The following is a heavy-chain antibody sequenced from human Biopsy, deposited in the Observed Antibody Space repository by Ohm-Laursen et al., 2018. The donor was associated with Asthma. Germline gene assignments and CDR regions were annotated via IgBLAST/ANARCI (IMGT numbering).Heavy chain of an antibody. CDR3: ARDGPVGAPSDY. D-gene: IGHD1-26*01. CDR2: IIPIFGTA. V-gene: IGHV1-69*13. CDR1: GGTFSSYA. Sequence: SVKVSCKSSGGTFSSYAISWVRQAPGQGLEWMGGIIPIFGTANYAQKFQGRVTITADESTSTAYMELRSLRSDDTAVYYCARDGPVGAPSDYWGQGTLVTVSS. J-gene: IGHJ4*02.